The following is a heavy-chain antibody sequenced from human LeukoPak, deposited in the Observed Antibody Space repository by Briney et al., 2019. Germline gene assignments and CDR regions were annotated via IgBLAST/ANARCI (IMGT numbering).Heavy chain of an antibody. J-gene: IGHJ3*02. CDR3: ARDRGYCSGGSCYSGDAFDI. D-gene: IGHD2-15*01. CDR1: GYTSTSYD. CDR2: ISAYNGDT. Sequence: ASVKVSCKASGYTSTSYDINWVRQATGQGLEWMGWISAYNGDTNYAQKLQGRVTMTTDTSTSTAYMELRSLRSDDTAVYYCARDRGYCSGGSCYSGDAFDIWGQGTMVTVSS. V-gene: IGHV1-18*01.